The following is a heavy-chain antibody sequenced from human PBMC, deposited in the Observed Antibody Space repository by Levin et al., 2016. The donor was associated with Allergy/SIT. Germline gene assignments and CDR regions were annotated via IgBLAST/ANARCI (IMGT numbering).Heavy chain of an antibody. D-gene: IGHD3-22*01. J-gene: IGHJ5*02. V-gene: IGHV4-34*01. Sequence: GSLRLSCAVYGGSFSGFHWSWIRQSPGKGLEWIGEMNESGSTNYNPSLKSRVAISVDTSKNQFSLRLTSVTAADTAVYYCARANTDITMIVVVITGVSNWFDPWGQGTLVTVSS. CDR1: GGSFSGFH. CDR2: MNESGST. CDR3: ARANTDITMIVVVITGVSNWFDP.